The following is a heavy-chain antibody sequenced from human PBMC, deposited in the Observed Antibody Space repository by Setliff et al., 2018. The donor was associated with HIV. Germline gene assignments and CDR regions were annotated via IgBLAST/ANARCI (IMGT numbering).Heavy chain of an antibody. CDR3: TTDLYYDSGSYLLGCFDY. CDR1: GFTFNNAW. D-gene: IGHD3-10*01. J-gene: IGHJ4*02. V-gene: IGHV3-15*01. CDR2: IKSKTDGGTT. Sequence: GGSLRLSCAASGFTFNNAWMSWVRQAPGKGLEWVGRIKSKTDGGTTDYAAPVKGRFTISRDDSKNTLYLQMNSLKTEDTAVYYCTTDLYYDSGSYLLGCFDYWGQGTLVTVS.